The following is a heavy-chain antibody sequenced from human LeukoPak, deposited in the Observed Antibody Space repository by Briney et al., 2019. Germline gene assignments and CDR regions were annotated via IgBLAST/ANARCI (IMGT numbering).Heavy chain of an antibody. D-gene: IGHD3-16*01. J-gene: IGHJ2*01. CDR1: GYSISSNNW. V-gene: IGHV4-28*01. CDR2: IYYSGST. CDR3: ARNLGRRYFDL. Sequence: SDALSLTCAVSGYSISSNNWWGWIRQPPGKGLEWIGYIYYSGSTYYNPSLKSRLTMSVDTSKNQFSLKLSSVTAVDTAVYYCARNLGRRYFDLWGRGTLVTVSS.